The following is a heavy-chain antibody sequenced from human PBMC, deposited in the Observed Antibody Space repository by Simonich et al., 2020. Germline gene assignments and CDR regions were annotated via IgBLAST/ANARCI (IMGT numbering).Heavy chain of an antibody. CDR3: ARGRLTWDKGAFDI. CDR2: INPNRGGT. Sequence: QVQLVQSGAEVKKTGASVKVSCKASGYTFTGYYMHWVRQAPGQGLEWMGLINPNRGGTNYAQKFQGRVTRTRDTSISTAYMELSRLRSDDTAVYYCARGRLTWDKGAFDIWGQGTMVTVSS. V-gene: IGHV1-2*02. D-gene: IGHD7-27*01. CDR1: GYTFTGYY. J-gene: IGHJ3*02.